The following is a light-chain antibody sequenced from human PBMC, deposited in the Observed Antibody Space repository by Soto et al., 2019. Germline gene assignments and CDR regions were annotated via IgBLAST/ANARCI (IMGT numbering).Light chain of an antibody. J-gene: IGKJ3*01. CDR3: QHYGNSPPSVT. CDR2: GAS. V-gene: IGKV3-20*01. CDR1: QTISSH. Sequence: TQSPSSLSASVGDRVIITCRASQTISSHLNWYQQKPGQAPRLLLYGASSRATGIPDRFSGSGYGTDFTLTINRLEPEDFAVYYCQHYGNSPPSVTFGPGTKVDIK.